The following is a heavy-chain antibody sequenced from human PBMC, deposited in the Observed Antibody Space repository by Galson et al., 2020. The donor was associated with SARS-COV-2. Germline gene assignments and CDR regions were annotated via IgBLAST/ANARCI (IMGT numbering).Heavy chain of an antibody. D-gene: IGHD3-22*01. Sequence: GGSLRLSCVASGFTFDNSSMNWLRQAPGKGLEWVSGVSGSGSTTYYAGSVKGRFTISRDNSQNTLYLQMNSLRAEDTAIYYCAKRHRDSSGFDYWGQGARVTVSS. CDR1: GFTFDNSS. V-gene: IGHV3-23*01. CDR2: VSGSGSTT. J-gene: IGHJ4*02. CDR3: AKRHRDSSGFDY.